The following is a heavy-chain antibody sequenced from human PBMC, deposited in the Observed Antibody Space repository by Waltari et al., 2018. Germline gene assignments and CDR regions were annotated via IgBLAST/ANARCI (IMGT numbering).Heavy chain of an antibody. CDR3: ARVSGSPDY. V-gene: IGHV4-38-2*01. Sequence: QVQLQESGPGLVKPSETLSLSCAVSGSSVSSGYYWGWIRQPPGKGLAWIGSICLSGSTYKSPSLKNRVTIAVDTSKNQFSLKLSSVTAAASAVYYCARVSGSPDYWGQGTLVTVSS. CDR1: GSSVSSGYY. D-gene: IGHD1-26*01. J-gene: IGHJ4*02. CDR2: ICLSGST.